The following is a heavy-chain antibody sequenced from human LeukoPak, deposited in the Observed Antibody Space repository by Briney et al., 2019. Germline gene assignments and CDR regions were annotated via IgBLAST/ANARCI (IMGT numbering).Heavy chain of an antibody. CDR3: ANYGSGTGGSDY. CDR2: IKQDGSDK. J-gene: IGHJ4*02. V-gene: IGHV3-7*01. D-gene: IGHD3-10*01. Sequence: GGSLRLSCAASGFTFSSYSMNWVRQAPGKGLEWVANIKQDGSDKYYVDSVKGRFTISRDNAKNSLYLRMNSLRAEDTAVYHCANYGSGTGGSDYWGQGTLVTVSS. CDR1: GFTFSSYS.